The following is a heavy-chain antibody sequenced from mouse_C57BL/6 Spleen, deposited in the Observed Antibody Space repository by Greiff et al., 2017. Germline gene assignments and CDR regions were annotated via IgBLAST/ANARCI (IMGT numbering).Heavy chain of an antibody. CDR3: VRHSLYYYGSSSYYAMDY. V-gene: IGHV10-1*01. CDR2: IRSKSNNYAT. D-gene: IGHD1-1*01. J-gene: IGHJ4*01. CDR1: GFSFNTYA. Sequence: EVQLVESGGGLVQPKGSLKLSCAASGFSFNTYAMNWVRQAPGKGLEWVARIRSKSNNYATYYADSVKDRFTISRDDSESLLYLQMNNLKTEDTAMYYCVRHSLYYYGSSSYYAMDYWGQGTSVTVSS.